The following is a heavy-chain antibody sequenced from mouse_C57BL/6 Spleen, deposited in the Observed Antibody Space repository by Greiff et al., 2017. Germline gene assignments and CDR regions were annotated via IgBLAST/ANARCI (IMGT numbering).Heavy chain of an antibody. CDR2: IDPSDSYT. J-gene: IGHJ3*01. CDR3: AGDSAWFAY. V-gene: IGHV1-59*01. Sequence: QVQLQQPGAELVRPGTSVKLSCKASGYTFTSYWMHWVKQRPGQGLEWIGVIDPSDSYTNYNQKFKGKATLTVDTSSSTAYMQLSSLTSEDSAVYYCAGDSAWFAYWGQGTLVTVSA. CDR1: GYTFTSYW.